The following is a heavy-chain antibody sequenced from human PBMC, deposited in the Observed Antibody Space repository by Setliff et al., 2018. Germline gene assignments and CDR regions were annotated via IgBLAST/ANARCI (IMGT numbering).Heavy chain of an antibody. CDR3: AGGYPSNFDY. D-gene: IGHD3-22*01. V-gene: IGHV3-73*01. CDR1: GFTFSGSA. CDR2: IRSKAFSYAT. Sequence: GGSLRLSCAVSGFTFSGSAVHWVRQASGKGLEWVGRIRSKAFSYATRYTESMKGRFTISRDDSKNTLCLQLNSLRAEDTAIYYCAGGYPSNFDYWGQGTLVTVSS. J-gene: IGHJ4*02.